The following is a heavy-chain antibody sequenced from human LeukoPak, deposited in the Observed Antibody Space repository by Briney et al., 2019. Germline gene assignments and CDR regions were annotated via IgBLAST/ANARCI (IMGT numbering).Heavy chain of an antibody. J-gene: IGHJ6*02. CDR1: GFTFSSYA. V-gene: IGHV3-23*01. CDR2: ISGSGGSA. D-gene: IGHD3-9*01. Sequence: GGSLRLSCAASGFTFSSYAMSWVRQAPGKGLEWVSAISGSGGSAYYADSVKGRFTISRDNSKNTLYLQMNSLRAEDTAVYYCAKASLGDYDILTGYYRSYYYYGMDVWGQGTTVTVSS. CDR3: AKASLGDYDILTGYYRSYYYYGMDV.